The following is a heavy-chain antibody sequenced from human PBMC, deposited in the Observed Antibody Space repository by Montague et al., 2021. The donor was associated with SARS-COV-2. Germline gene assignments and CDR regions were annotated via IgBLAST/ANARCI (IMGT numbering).Heavy chain of an antibody. D-gene: IGHD2-15*01. Sequence: SLRLSCAASGFTFSSYEMNWARQAPGKGLEWVSYISSSGSTIYYADSVKGRFTISRDNAKNSLYLQMNSLRAEDTAVYYCASEQYCSGGSCFYDAFDIWGQGTMVTVSS. CDR3: ASEQYCSGGSCFYDAFDI. CDR2: ISSSGSTI. J-gene: IGHJ3*02. V-gene: IGHV3-48*03. CDR1: GFTFSSYE.